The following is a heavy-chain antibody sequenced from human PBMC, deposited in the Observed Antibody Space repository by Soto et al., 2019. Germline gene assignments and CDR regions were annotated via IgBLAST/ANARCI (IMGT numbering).Heavy chain of an antibody. CDR2: ISYDGSNK. CDR3: AKDPPVLLWFGELSP. J-gene: IGHJ5*02. Sequence: GGSLRLSCAASGFTFSSYGMHWVRQAPGKGLEWVAVISYDGSNKYYADSVKGRFTISRDNSKNTLYLQMNSLRAEDTAVYYCAKDPPVLLWFGELSPWGQGTLVTVSS. V-gene: IGHV3-30*18. D-gene: IGHD3-10*01. CDR1: GFTFSSYG.